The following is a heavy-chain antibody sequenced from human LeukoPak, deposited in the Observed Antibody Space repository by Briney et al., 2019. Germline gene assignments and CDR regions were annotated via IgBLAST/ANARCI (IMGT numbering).Heavy chain of an antibody. D-gene: IGHD6-13*01. CDR1: GGSISSSSYY. Sequence: SETLSLTCTVSGGSISSSSYYWGWIRQPPGKGLEWIGSIYYSGSTYYNPSLKSRVTISVDTSKNQFSLKLSSVPAADTVVFYWERYSPSSSGWYAVWSDPWGRGTLVTVSS. CDR3: ERYSPSSSGWYAVWSDP. J-gene: IGHJ5*02. V-gene: IGHV4-39*01. CDR2: IYYSGST.